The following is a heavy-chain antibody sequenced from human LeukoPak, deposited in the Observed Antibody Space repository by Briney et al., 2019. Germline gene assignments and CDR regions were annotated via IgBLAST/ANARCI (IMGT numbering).Heavy chain of an antibody. V-gene: IGHV4-34*01. J-gene: IGHJ3*01. D-gene: IGHD3-3*01. Sequence: PSETLSLTCAVYGGSFSGYYWSWIRQPPGKGLEWIGEINHSGSTNYNPSLKSRVTISVDTSKNQFSLKLSSVTAADTAVYYCAKVRYPNYDLVIGYDAFDVWGQGTRVTVSS. CDR2: INHSGST. CDR1: GGSFSGYY. CDR3: AKVRYPNYDLVIGYDAFDV.